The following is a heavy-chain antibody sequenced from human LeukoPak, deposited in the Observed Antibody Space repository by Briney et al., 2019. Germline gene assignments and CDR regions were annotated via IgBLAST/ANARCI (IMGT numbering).Heavy chain of an antibody. V-gene: IGHV3-21*01. D-gene: IGHD3-10*01. CDR3: ASPGRGSGSSFDY. CDR2: ISSSSSYI. Sequence: GRSLRLSCAASGFTFSSYSMNWVRQAPGKGLEWVSSISSSSSYIYYAGSVKGRFTISRDNAKNSLYLQMNSLRAEDTAVYYCASPGRGSGSSFDYWGQGTLVTVSS. J-gene: IGHJ4*02. CDR1: GFTFSSYS.